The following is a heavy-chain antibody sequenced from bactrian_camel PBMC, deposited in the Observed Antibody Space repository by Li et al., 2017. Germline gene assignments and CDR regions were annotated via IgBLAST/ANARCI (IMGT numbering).Heavy chain of an antibody. V-gene: IGHV3S10*01. CDR3: AAGFLMRCRADVPHTLYTS. D-gene: IGHD5*01. CDR2: IDNDSRT. Sequence: DVQLVESGGGSVQAGASLRLSCAASGFAFSTWCMGWIRQAPGKQREGVAVIDNDSRTEYPDSVKGRFTISKDNANNTMYLEMNSLQLEDTYMYYCAAGFLMRCRADVPHTLYTSWGQGTQVTVS. CDR1: GFAFSTWC. J-gene: IGHJ4*01.